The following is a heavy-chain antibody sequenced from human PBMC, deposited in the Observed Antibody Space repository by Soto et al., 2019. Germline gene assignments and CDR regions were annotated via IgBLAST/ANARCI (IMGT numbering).Heavy chain of an antibody. Sequence: GGSLRLSCAASGFTFSSYGMHWVRQAPGKGLEWVAVIWYDGSNKYYADSVKGRFTISRDNSKNTLYLQMNSLRAEDTAVYYCARDGPRIAVAGKGIYYYYGMDVWGQGTTVTISS. CDR3: ARDGPRIAVAGKGIYYYYGMDV. J-gene: IGHJ6*02. CDR1: GFTFSSYG. CDR2: IWYDGSNK. D-gene: IGHD6-19*01. V-gene: IGHV3-33*01.